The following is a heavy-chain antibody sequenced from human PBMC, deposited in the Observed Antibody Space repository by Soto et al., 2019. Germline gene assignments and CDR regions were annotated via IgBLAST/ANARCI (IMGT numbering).Heavy chain of an antibody. D-gene: IGHD3-16*02. CDR1: GFTFSSYG. CDR2: IWYDGSNK. V-gene: IGHV3-33*01. Sequence: QVQLVESGGGVVQPGRSLRLSCAASGFTFSSYGMHWVRQAPGKGLDWVAVIWYDGSNKYYADSVKGRFTISRDNSKNTLYLQMNSLRADDKAVYYCARDLNDYVWGSYRYFDYWGQGTLVTVSS. J-gene: IGHJ4*02. CDR3: ARDLNDYVWGSYRYFDY.